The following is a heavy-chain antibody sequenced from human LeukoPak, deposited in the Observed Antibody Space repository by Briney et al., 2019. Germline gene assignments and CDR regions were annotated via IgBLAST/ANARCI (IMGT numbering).Heavy chain of an antibody. CDR1: AYSISSGYY. V-gene: IGHV4-38-2*02. CDR3: ARDAPIDYGGNSNWFDP. D-gene: IGHD4-23*01. CDR2: IYHSGNT. Sequence: SETLSLTCTVSAYSISSGYYWGWIRPPPGKGLEWIGIIYHSGNTFYNPSLKSRVTMSVDTSKNKFSLKLSSVTAADTAVYYCARDAPIDYGGNSNWFDPWGQGTLVTVSS. J-gene: IGHJ5*02.